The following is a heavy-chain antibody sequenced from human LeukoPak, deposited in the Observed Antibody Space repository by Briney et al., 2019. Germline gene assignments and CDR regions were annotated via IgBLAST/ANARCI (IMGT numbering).Heavy chain of an antibody. CDR1: GFTFSSYA. D-gene: IGHD3-9*01. CDR2: ISGSGGST. Sequence: GGSLRLSCAASGFTFSSYAMSWVRQAPGKGLEWVSAISGSGGSTYYADSVKGRFTISRDNSKNTLYLQMNSLRAEDTAVYYCAKASTGYYDILTGFPVDYWGQGTLVTVSS. CDR3: AKASTGYYDILTGFPVDY. V-gene: IGHV3-23*01. J-gene: IGHJ4*02.